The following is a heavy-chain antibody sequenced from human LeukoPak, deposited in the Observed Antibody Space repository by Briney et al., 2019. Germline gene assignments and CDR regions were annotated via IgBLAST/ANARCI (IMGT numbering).Heavy chain of an antibody. Sequence: PGGSLRLSCAASGFAFSNFAMSWVRQAPGKGLEWVSAMSGSGYYTYYVESVKGRFTISRDNSKNTLYLHMNSLRADDTAVYYCAKMEGQRLYDYYMDVWGRGTTVTVSS. CDR2: MSGSGYYT. J-gene: IGHJ6*03. V-gene: IGHV3-23*01. CDR1: GFAFSNFA. CDR3: AKMEGQRLYDYYMDV. D-gene: IGHD3-3*01.